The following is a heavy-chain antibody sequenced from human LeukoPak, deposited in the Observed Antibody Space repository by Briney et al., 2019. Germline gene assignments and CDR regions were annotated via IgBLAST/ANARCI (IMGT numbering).Heavy chain of an antibody. D-gene: IGHD4-17*01. CDR3: AKDSVTTGSFDY. Sequence: PGGSLRLSCAASGFTFSDYAMSWVRQAPGTGLEWVSTISGSGGTTYYADSVKGRFTISRDNSKNTLYLQMNSLRAEDTAVYYCAKDSVTTGSFDYWGQGTLVTVSS. CDR2: ISGSGGTT. CDR1: GFTFSDYA. J-gene: IGHJ4*02. V-gene: IGHV3-23*01.